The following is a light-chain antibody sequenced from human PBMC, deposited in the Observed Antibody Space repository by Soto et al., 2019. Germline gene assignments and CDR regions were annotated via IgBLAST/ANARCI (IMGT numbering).Light chain of an antibody. Sequence: QSALTQPPSVSGSPGQSVTISCTGASSDVGSYDRVSWYQQPPVTAPKLMIYEVSNRPSGVPDRFSGSKSGNTASLTISGLQAEDNADYYCSSYISISPPVLFGGGTKLTVL. V-gene: IGLV2-18*02. CDR3: SSYISISPPVL. J-gene: IGLJ2*01. CDR1: SSDVGSYDR. CDR2: EVS.